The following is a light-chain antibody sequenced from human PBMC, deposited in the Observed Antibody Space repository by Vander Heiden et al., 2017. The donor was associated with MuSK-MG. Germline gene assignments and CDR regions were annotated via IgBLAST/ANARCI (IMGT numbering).Light chain of an antibody. CDR1: QSVSSS. J-gene: IGKJ2*01. V-gene: IGKV3-11*01. Sequence: IALTQSPATLSLSPGEGATLSCRASQSVSSSLAWYQQNPGQAPRLLIYDASNRATGIPARFSGSGSGTDFTLTIISLEPEDFTVYYCQQRSNWPHTFGQGTKLEIK. CDR3: QQRSNWPHT. CDR2: DAS.